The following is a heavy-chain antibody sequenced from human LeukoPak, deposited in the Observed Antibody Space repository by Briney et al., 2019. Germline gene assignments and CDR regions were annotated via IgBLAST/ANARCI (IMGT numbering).Heavy chain of an antibody. V-gene: IGHV3-48*03. Sequence: GGSLRLSCAVSGLIFSSDEINWLRQAPGKGLEWVSYISSSGATVYYADSVKGRFTISRDNAKNSLHLQMNSLRAEDTAVYYCARVGSTSPGDYWGQGTLVTVSS. CDR2: ISSSGATV. D-gene: IGHD6-6*01. CDR3: ARVGSTSPGDY. J-gene: IGHJ4*02. CDR1: GLIFSSDE.